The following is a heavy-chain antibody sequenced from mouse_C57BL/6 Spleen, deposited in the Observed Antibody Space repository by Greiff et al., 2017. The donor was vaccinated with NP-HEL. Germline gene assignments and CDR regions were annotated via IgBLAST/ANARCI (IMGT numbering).Heavy chain of an antibody. Sequence: VKLMESGPELVKPGASVKISCKASGYAFSSSWMNWVKQRPGKGLEWIGRIYPGDGDTNYNGKFKGKATLTADKSSSTAYMQLSSLTSEDSAVYFCARSFTTVVATDYWGQGTTLTVSS. D-gene: IGHD1-1*01. V-gene: IGHV1-82*01. CDR1: GYAFSSSW. CDR2: IYPGDGDT. CDR3: ARSFTTVVATDY. J-gene: IGHJ2*01.